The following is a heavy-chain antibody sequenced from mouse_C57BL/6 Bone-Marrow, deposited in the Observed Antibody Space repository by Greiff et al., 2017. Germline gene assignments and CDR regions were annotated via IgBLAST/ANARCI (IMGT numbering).Heavy chain of an antibody. CDR1: GFNIKDYY. CDR3: ASAYYSNLWFAY. CDR2: IDPEDGEP. Sequence: VQLQQSGAELVKPGASVKLSCTASGFNIKDYYMHWVKQRTEQGLEWIGRIDPEDGEPKYAPKFQGKATITAATSSNTAYLQLSSLTSEDTAVYYCASAYYSNLWFAYWCQGTLVTVSA. J-gene: IGHJ3*01. V-gene: IGHV14-2*01. D-gene: IGHD2-5*01.